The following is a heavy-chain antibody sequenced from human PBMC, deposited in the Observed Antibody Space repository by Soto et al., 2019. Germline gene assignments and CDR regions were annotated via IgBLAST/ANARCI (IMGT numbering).Heavy chain of an antibody. CDR1: GFTFSSYW. V-gene: IGHV3-7*01. D-gene: IGHD3-3*01. CDR2: IKQDGSEK. Sequence: GGSLRLSCAASGFTFSSYWMSWVRQAPGKGLEWVANIKQDGSEKYYVDSVKGRFTISRDNAKNSLYLQMNSLRAEDTAVYYCARVGAVEMIFGVVNSFDYWGQGTLVTVSS. CDR3: ARVGAVEMIFGVVNSFDY. J-gene: IGHJ4*02.